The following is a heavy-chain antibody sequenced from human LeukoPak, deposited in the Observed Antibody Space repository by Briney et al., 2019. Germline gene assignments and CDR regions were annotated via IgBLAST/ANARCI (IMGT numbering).Heavy chain of an antibody. J-gene: IGHJ6*03. CDR3: ARDGGNALRGYYMDV. CDR2: MYYSGST. V-gene: IGHV4-59*01. D-gene: IGHD4-23*01. Sequence: SETLSLTCTVSGGSINSYYWSWIRQPPGKGLDWIGYMYYSGSTNYNPSLKSRVTISVDTSKNQFSLKLRSVAAADTAVYYSARDGGNALRGYYMDVWGKGTTVTVSS. CDR1: GGSINSYY.